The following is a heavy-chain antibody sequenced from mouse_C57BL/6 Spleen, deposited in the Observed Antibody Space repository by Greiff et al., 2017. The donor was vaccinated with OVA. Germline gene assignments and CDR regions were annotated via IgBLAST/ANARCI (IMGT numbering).Heavy chain of an antibody. J-gene: IGHJ3*01. Sequence: DVQLQESGPGLVKPSQSLSLTCSVTGYSITSGYYWNWIRQFPGNKLEWMGYISYDGSNNYNPSLKNRISITRDTSKNQFFLKLNSVTTEDTATYYCARNYYYGSIAYWGQGTLVTVSA. CDR2: ISYDGSN. CDR1: GYSITSGYY. V-gene: IGHV3-6*01. CDR3: ARNYYYGSIAY. D-gene: IGHD1-1*01.